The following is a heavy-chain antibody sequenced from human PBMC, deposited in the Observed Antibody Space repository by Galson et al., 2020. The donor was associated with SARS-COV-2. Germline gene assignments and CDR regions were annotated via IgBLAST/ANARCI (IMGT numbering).Heavy chain of an antibody. Sequence: GGSLRLSCAASGFTFSSHVMNWVRQAPGKGLEWVSGITSGGSTYDADSLKGRFTISRDNSKNTLYLQMNSLRVEDTAVYYCVKSQGMGAVAGIFDYWGQGTLVTFSS. CDR1: GFTFSSHV. J-gene: IGHJ4*02. D-gene: IGHD6-19*01. V-gene: IGHV3-23*01. CDR3: VKSQGMGAVAGIFDY. CDR2: ITSGGST.